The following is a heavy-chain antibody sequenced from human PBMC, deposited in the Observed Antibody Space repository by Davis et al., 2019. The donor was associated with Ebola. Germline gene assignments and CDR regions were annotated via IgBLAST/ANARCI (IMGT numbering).Heavy chain of an antibody. J-gene: IGHJ5*02. CDR3: ARGGSYDYGDPGWFDP. CDR1: GFTVSSNY. V-gene: IGHV3-66*01. D-gene: IGHD4-17*01. Sequence: GESLKISCAASGFTVSSNYMSWVRQAPGKGLEWVSVIYSGDSTYYADSVKGRFTISRDNSKNTLYLQMNSLRAEDTAVYYCARGGSYDYGDPGWFDPWGRGTLVTVSS. CDR2: IYSGDST.